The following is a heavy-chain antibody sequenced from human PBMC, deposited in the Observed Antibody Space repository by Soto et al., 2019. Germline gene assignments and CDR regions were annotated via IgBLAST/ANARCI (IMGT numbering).Heavy chain of an antibody. V-gene: IGHV3-23*04. Sequence: EVQLVESGGGLVQPGGSLRLSCAASGFTFSRHGMSWVRQSPGKGLEWVSTIDSSGSQTHYADSVRGRFTISRDNSWSTVDLQMNSLRAEDTALYYCVSWLFEHFDLWGQGTLVTVSS. CDR1: GFTFSRHG. J-gene: IGHJ4*02. CDR3: VSWLFEHFDL. CDR2: IDSSGSQT. D-gene: IGHD3-9*01.